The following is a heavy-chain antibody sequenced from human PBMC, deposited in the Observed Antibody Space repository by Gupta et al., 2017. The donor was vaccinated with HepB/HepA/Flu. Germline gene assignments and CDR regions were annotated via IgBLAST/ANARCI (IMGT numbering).Heavy chain of an antibody. CDR2: IYDSGST. V-gene: IGHV4-31*03. CDR1: GVSISSGGHY. CDR3: ARDRRGPFYGMDV. J-gene: IGHJ6*02. Sequence: QVQLQESGPGLVKPSQTLSLTCTVSGVSISSGGHYWPWIRQYPGKGLEWIGYIYDSGSTHYNPSLKSRLTISVDTSKNQFSLRLSSVTAADTALYYCARDRRGPFYGMDVWGQGTTVTVSS.